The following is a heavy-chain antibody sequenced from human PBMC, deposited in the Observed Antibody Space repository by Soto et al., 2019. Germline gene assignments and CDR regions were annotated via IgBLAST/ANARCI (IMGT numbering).Heavy chain of an antibody. CDR3: ARGDILTGYYIAGTRPNTYFDY. J-gene: IGHJ4*02. V-gene: IGHV1-69*13. CDR2: IIPIFGTA. CDR1: GGTFSSYA. D-gene: IGHD3-9*01. Sequence: ASVKVSCKASGGTFSSYAISWVRQAPGQGLEWMEGIIPIFGTANYAQKFQGRVTITADESTSTAYMELSSLRSEDTAVYYCARGDILTGYYIAGTRPNTYFDYWGQGTLVTVSS.